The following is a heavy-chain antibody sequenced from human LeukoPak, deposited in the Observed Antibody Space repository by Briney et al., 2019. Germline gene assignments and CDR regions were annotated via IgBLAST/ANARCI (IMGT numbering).Heavy chain of an antibody. Sequence: SVKVSCKASGGTFSSYAISCVRQAPGQGLEWMGGIIPIFGTANYAQKFQGRVTITTDESTSTAYMELSSLRSEDTAVYYCAREGGWQGYFDYWGQGTLVTVSS. CDR3: AREGGWQGYFDY. J-gene: IGHJ4*02. CDR2: IIPIFGTA. V-gene: IGHV1-69*05. CDR1: GGTFSSYA.